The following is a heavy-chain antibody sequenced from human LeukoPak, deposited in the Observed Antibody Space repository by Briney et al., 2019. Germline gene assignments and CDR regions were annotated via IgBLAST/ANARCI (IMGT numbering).Heavy chain of an antibody. Sequence: PGRPLRLSCAASGFTLSSYAMHWVRQAPGKGLEWVAVISYDGSNKYYADSVKGRFTISRDNSKDTLYLQMNSLRAEDTAVYYCARNLKRFLEWYYGMDVWGQGTTVTVSS. J-gene: IGHJ6*02. CDR3: ARNLKRFLEWYYGMDV. D-gene: IGHD3-3*01. CDR2: ISYDGSNK. V-gene: IGHV3-30-3*01. CDR1: GFTLSSYA.